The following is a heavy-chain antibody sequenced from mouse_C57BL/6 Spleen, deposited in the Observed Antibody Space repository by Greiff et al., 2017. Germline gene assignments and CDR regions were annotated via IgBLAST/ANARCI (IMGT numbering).Heavy chain of an antibody. CDR3: ARPSYYDYAWFAY. Sequence: VQLQQPGAELVKPGASVKLSCKASGYTFTSYWMQWVKQRPGQGLEWIGEIDPADSYTNYNQKFKGKATLTVDTSSSTAYMQLSSLTSEDSAVYYCARPSYYDYAWFAYWGQGTLVTVSA. D-gene: IGHD2-4*01. CDR2: IDPADSYT. CDR1: GYTFTSYW. V-gene: IGHV1-50*01. J-gene: IGHJ3*01.